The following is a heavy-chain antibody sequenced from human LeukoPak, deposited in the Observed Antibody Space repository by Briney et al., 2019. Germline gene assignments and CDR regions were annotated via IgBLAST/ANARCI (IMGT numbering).Heavy chain of an antibody. CDR1: GGSISSYY. Sequence: SETLSLTCTVTGGSISSYYWSWIRQPPGKGLEWIGYIYYSGSTNYNPSLKSRVTISVDTSKNQFSLKLSSVTAADTAVYYCARDLLSDSYGYERDYWGQGTLVTVSS. CDR3: ARDLLSDSYGYERDY. V-gene: IGHV4-59*12. CDR2: IYYSGST. D-gene: IGHD5-18*01. J-gene: IGHJ4*02.